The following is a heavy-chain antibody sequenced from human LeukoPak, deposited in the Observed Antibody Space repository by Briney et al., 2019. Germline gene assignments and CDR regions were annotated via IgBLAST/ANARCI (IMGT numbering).Heavy chain of an antibody. V-gene: IGHV4-30-4*08. J-gene: IGHJ3*01. D-gene: IGHD7-27*01. CDR3: AREVGTGDLLNN. CDR2: IYYSGST. CDR1: GGSISSGDHY. Sequence: SETLSLTCTVSGGSISSGDHYWSWIRQPPGKGLEWIGYIYYSGSTYYNPSLKSRVTISVDTSKNQFSLKLSSVTAADTAVYYCAREVGTGDLLNNWGQGTLVTVSS.